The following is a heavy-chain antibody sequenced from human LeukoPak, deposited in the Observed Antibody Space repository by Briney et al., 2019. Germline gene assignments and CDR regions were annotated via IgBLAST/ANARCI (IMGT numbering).Heavy chain of an antibody. CDR2: FIPIFGTA. J-gene: IGHJ6*03. V-gene: IGHV1-69*01. CDR1: GGTFSSYA. Sequence: GASVKVSCKASGGTFSSYAISWVRQAPGLGFEWMGGFIPIFGTANYAQNFQGRVMITADESTSTAYMELSSLRSEDTAVYYCARSPPGLIYMDVWGKGTTVSVSS. D-gene: IGHD2-8*01. CDR3: ARSPPGLIYMDV.